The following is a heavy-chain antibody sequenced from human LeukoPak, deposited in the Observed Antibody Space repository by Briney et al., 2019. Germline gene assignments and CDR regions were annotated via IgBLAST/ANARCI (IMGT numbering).Heavy chain of an antibody. J-gene: IGHJ5*02. Sequence: GASVKVSCKASGYTFTGYYMHWVRQATGQGLEWMGWMNPNSGNTGYAQKFQGRVTMTRHTSISTAYMELSSLRSEDTAVYYCARAPFRPGRGYNGYEFDPWGQGTLVTVSS. CDR3: ARAPFRPGRGYNGYEFDP. CDR1: GYTFTGYY. CDR2: MNPNSGNT. V-gene: IGHV1-8*02. D-gene: IGHD5-12*01.